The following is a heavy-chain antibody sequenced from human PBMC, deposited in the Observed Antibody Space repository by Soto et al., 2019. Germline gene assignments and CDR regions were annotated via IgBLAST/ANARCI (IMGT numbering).Heavy chain of an antibody. J-gene: IGHJ4*02. CDR3: AKQLPYSGSDY. D-gene: IGHD5-12*01. V-gene: IGHV3-23*01. Sequence: EVQLLESGGGLVQTGGSLRLSCAASGFTFSSYAMNWVRQAPGKGLEWVSAISGSGSNTYYADSVKGRFTMSRDNSKNTLDLQINSLRAEDTAVYYCAKQLPYSGSDYWGQGTLVTVSS. CDR2: ISGSGSNT. CDR1: GFTFSSYA.